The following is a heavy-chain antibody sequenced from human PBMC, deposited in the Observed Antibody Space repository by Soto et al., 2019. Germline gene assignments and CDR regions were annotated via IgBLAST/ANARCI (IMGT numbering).Heavy chain of an antibody. CDR2: IRYDGSDE. CDR3: ARDGVGATTFFGFLDY. V-gene: IGHV3-30*02. D-gene: IGHD1-26*01. CDR1: ASIFKGNG. J-gene: IGHJ4*02. Sequence: QVQLVESGGGVVQPGGSLRLSCAASASIFKGNGMHLVRQAPGKVLEWVAIIRYDGSDEHYGDSVEGRFTISRDNSKNMLYLQMNSLRAEDTAVYYCARDGVGATTFFGFLDYCGQGTLVTVSS.